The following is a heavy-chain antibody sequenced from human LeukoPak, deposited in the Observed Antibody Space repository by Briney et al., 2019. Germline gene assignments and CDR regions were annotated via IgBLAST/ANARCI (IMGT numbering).Heavy chain of an antibody. CDR3: ARASSGWYNWFDP. D-gene: IGHD6-19*01. V-gene: IGHV3-48*03. Sequence: GGSLRLSCAASGFTFSNYEMNWVRQAPGKGLEWVSYISSTGSTIYYADSVKGRFTISRDNAKNSLYLQMNSLRAEDTAVYYCARASSGWYNWFDPWGQGTLVTVSS. J-gene: IGHJ5*02. CDR2: ISSTGSTI. CDR1: GFTFSNYE.